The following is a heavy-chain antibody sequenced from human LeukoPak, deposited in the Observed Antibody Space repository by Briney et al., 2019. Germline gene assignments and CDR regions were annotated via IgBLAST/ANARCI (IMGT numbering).Heavy chain of an antibody. D-gene: IGHD1-26*01. CDR2: INHSGST. CDR3: ARGTGSYSS. V-gene: IGHV4-39*07. Sequence: SETLSLTCTVSGGSISTTSYYWSWIRQPPGKGLEWIGEINHSGSTNYNPSLKSRVTISVDTSKNQFSLKLSSVTAADTAVYYCARGTGSYSSWGQGTLVTVSS. CDR1: GGSISTTSYY. J-gene: IGHJ4*02.